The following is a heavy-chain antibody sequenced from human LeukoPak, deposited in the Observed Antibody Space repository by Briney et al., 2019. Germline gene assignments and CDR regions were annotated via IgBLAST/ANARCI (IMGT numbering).Heavy chain of an antibody. CDR1: GYTFTSYG. CDR3: ARDYCSSTSCYKAFDY. D-gene: IGHD2-2*02. CDR2: ISAYNGNT. V-gene: IGHV1-18*01. Sequence: GASVKVSCKVSGYTFTSYGISWVRQAPGQGLEWMGWISAYNGNTNYAQKLQGRVTMTTDTSTSTAYMELRSLRSDDTAVYYCARDYCSSTSCYKAFDYWGQGTLVTVSS. J-gene: IGHJ4*02.